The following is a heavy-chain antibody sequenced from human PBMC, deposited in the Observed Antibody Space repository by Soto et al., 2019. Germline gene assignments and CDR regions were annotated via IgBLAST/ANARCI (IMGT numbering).Heavy chain of an antibody. D-gene: IGHD3-22*01. V-gene: IGHV4-59*01. CDR3: ARAVWMSMIVEYYFDY. J-gene: IGHJ4*02. CDR1: GGSISSYY. Sequence: PSETLSLTCTVSGGSISSYYWSWIRQPPGKGLEWIGYIYYSGSTNYNPSLKSRVTISVDTSKNQFSLKLSSVTAADTAVYYCARAVWMSMIVEYYFDYWGQGTLVTVSS. CDR2: IYYSGST.